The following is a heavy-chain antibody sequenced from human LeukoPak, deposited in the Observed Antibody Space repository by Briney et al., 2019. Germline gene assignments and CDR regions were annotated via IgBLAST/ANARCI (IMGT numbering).Heavy chain of an antibody. J-gene: IGHJ1*01. V-gene: IGHV3-30*04. CDR1: GFTFSTYA. Sequence: GGPLRLSCAASGFTFSTYAMHWVRQAPGKGLEWVAVISYDGSSKYYADSVKGRFTISRDNSKNTLYLQMNSLRAEDTAVYYCATGVLTGSLYFQHWGQGTLVTVSS. CDR2: ISYDGSSK. D-gene: IGHD3-9*01. CDR3: ATGVLTGSLYFQH.